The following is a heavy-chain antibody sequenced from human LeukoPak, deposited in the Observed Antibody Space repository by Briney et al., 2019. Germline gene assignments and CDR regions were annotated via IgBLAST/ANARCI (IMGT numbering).Heavy chain of an antibody. J-gene: IGHJ6*03. CDR3: ARAGVVVPAADRPYYYYYYMDV. CDR2: IIPIFGTA. Sequence: ASVKVSCKASGGTFSSYAISWVRQAPAQGLEWMGGIIPIFGTANYAQKFQGRVTITTDESTSTAYMELSSLRSEDTAVYYCARAGVVVPAADRPYYYYYYMDVWGKGTTATVSS. CDR1: GGTFSSYA. D-gene: IGHD2-2*01. V-gene: IGHV1-69*05.